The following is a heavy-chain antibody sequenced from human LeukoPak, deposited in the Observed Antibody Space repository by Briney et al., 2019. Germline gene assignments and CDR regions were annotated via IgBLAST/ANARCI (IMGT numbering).Heavy chain of an antibody. D-gene: IGHD2-15*01. CDR1: GFTVSSNY. Sequence: GGSLRLSCAASGFTVSSNYMSWVRQAPGKGLEWVSVIYSGGSTYYADSVRGRFTISRDNSKNTLYLQMNSLRAEDTAVYYCAKLPSVAFDYWGQGTLVTVSS. J-gene: IGHJ4*02. V-gene: IGHV3-53*01. CDR2: IYSGGST. CDR3: AKLPSVAFDY.